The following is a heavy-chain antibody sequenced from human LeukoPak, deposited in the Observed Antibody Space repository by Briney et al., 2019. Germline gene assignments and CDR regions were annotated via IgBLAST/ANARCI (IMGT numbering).Heavy chain of an antibody. CDR2: ISHDGSNK. D-gene: IGHD6-13*01. CDR1: GFTFSSYA. CDR3: ARDRQQLEAFDY. V-gene: IGHV3-30-3*01. Sequence: PGRSLRLSCAASGFTFSSYAMHWVRQAPGKGLEWVAVISHDGSNKYYADSVKGRFTISRDNSKNTLYLQMNSLRAEDTTVYYCARDRQQLEAFDYWGQGTLVTVSS. J-gene: IGHJ4*02.